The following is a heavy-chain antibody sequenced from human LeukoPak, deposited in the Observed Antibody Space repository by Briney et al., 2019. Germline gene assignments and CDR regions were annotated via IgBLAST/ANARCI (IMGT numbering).Heavy chain of an antibody. CDR1: GYSISSGYY. D-gene: IGHD3-10*01. Sequence: SETLSLTCTVSGYSISSGYYWGWIRQPPGKGLEWIGSIYYSGSTYYNPSLKSRVTISVDTSKNQFSLKLSSVTAADTAVYYCARKWFGESPRFDPWGQGTLVTVSS. J-gene: IGHJ5*02. CDR3: ARKWFGESPRFDP. CDR2: IYYSGST. V-gene: IGHV4-38-2*02.